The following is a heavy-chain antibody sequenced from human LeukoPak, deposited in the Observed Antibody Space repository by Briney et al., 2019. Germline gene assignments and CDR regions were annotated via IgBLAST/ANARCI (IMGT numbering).Heavy chain of an antibody. CDR3: ARAGYCSSINCYYYYGMDV. D-gene: IGHD2-2*01. CDR1: GFTFSSYA. CDR2: ISYDGGNK. Sequence: PGRSLRLSCTASGFTFSSYALHWVRQAPGKGLEWVAVISYDGGNKYYADSVKGRFTISRDNSKNTVYLQMNSLRVGDTAVYYCARAGYCSSINCYYYYGMDVWGQGTTVTVSS. J-gene: IGHJ6*02. V-gene: IGHV3-30-3*01.